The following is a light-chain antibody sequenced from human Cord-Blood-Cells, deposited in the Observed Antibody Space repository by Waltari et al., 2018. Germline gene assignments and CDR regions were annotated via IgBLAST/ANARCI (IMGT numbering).Light chain of an antibody. CDR2: DVS. V-gene: IGLV2-14*01. CDR1: SSYVGGYNY. J-gene: IGLJ1*01. Sequence: QSALTQPASVSGSPGQSIPISCTGTSSYVGGYNYVSLYQQHPGKAPKLIIYDVSKRPSGVSNRFSGSKSGNTASLTISGLQAEDEADYYCSSYTSSSTYVFGTGTKVTVL. CDR3: SSYTSSSTYV.